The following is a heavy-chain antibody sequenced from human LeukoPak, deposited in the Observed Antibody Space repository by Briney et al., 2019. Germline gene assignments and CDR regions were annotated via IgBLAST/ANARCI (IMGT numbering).Heavy chain of an antibody. CDR1: GYTFTGYY. Sequence: ALVKVSCKASGYTFTGYYMHWVRQAPGKGLEWMGWINPDSGGTNYAQKFQGTVTMTRDTSISTVYMELSRLRYEDTAVYYCARGEATDYWGQGTLVTVSS. CDR2: INPDSGGT. J-gene: IGHJ4*02. V-gene: IGHV1-2*02. D-gene: IGHD5-12*01. CDR3: ARGEATDY.